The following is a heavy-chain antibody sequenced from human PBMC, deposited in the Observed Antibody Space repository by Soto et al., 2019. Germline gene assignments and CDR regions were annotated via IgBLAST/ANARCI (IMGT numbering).Heavy chain of an antibody. CDR3: ASHYDSGGYYYRGLDY. CDR1: GGTFNSYA. V-gene: IGHV1-69*12. CDR2: IIPIFGTA. J-gene: IGHJ4*02. Sequence: QVQLVQSGAEVKKPGSSVKVSCKASGGTFNSYAISWVRQAPGQGLEWMGGIIPIFGTADYAQKFQGRVTLTAVEATSTAYMELSSLRSEDTAVYYCASHYDSGGYYYRGLDYWGQGTLVTVSS. D-gene: IGHD3-22*01.